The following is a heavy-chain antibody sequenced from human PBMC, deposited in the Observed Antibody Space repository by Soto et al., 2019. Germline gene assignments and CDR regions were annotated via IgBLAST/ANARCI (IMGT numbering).Heavy chain of an antibody. Sequence: QVQLVQSGAEVEKPGASVKVSCKASGYTFTTNDFNWVRQAPGHGLEWMGWMNLDTGNTGYAQKFQGRVTMTRDTSISTAFMALSGLTAEDTAVYYCARALGYSSTSRLDLWGQGTLVTVSS. CDR1: GYTFTTND. D-gene: IGHD2-2*01. V-gene: IGHV1-8*01. CDR3: ARALGYSSTSRLDL. CDR2: MNLDTGNT. J-gene: IGHJ4*02.